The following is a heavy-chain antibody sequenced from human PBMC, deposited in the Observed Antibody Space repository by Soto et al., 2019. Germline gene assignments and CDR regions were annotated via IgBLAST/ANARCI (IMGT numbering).Heavy chain of an antibody. CDR1: GDSVSCGDYY. J-gene: IGHJ5*02. CDR2: IHYTGST. V-gene: IGHV4-61*08. D-gene: IGHD6-13*01. CDR3: ARKPGIASNKWFDP. Sequence: PSETLSLTCTPSGDSVSCGDYYWRWFRQHTGKGLEWIGYIHYTGSTNYNPSLKSRVTISVDTSKTQFSLRLTSVTAADTAVYYCARKPGIASNKWFDPWGQGTLVTVSS.